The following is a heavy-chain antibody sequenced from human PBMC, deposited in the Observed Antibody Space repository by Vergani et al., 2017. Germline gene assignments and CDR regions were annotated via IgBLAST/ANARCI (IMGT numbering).Heavy chain of an antibody. Sequence: EVQLVESGGGLVQPGGSLRLSCAASGFTFSSYWMHWVRQAPGKGLVWVSRINSDGSSTSYADSVKGRFTISRDNAKNTLYLKMNSLRAENTAVYYCARGNGYGYDGGMDVWGQGTTVTVSS. CDR3: ARGNGYGYDGGMDV. CDR1: GFTFSSYW. D-gene: IGHD5-12*01. V-gene: IGHV3-74*01. J-gene: IGHJ6*02. CDR2: INSDGSST.